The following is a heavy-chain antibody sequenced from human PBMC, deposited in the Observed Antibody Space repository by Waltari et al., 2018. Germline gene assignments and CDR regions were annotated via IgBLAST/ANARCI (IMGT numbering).Heavy chain of an antibody. CDR2: MNPNSGNT. D-gene: IGHD6-6*01. CDR3: ARGPKTYSSSSPADY. CDR1: GYTFTSYA. V-gene: IGHV1-8*01. Sequence: QAQLVQPGAEVKKPGASVTVSCTASGYTFTSYATTWARQATGQGLEWMGWMNPNSGNTGYAQKFQGRVTMTRNTSISTAYMELSSLRSEDTAVYYCARGPKTYSSSSPADYWGQGTLVTVSS. J-gene: IGHJ4*02.